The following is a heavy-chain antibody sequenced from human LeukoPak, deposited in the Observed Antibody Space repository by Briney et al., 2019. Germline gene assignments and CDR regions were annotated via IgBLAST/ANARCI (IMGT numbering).Heavy chain of an antibody. D-gene: IGHD3-10*01. CDR3: AKGSTMVRGALSY. Sequence: GGSLRLSCAASGFTFSSYAMSWVRQAPGKGLEWVSAISGSGGSTYHADSVKGRFTISRDNSKNTLYLQMNSLRAEDTAVYYCAKGSTMVRGALSYWGQGTLVTVSS. CDR1: GFTFSSYA. V-gene: IGHV3-23*01. CDR2: ISGSGGST. J-gene: IGHJ4*02.